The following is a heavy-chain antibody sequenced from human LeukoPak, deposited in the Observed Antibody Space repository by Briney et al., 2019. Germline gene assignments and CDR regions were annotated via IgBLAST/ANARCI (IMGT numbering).Heavy chain of an antibody. Sequence: SVKVSCKASGGTFSSYTISWVRQAPGQGLEWMGRIIPILGIANYAQKFQGRVTITADKPTSTAYMELSSLRSEDTAVYYCARAGVHEVTYLSMDVWGKGTTVTVSS. CDR2: IIPILGIA. V-gene: IGHV1-69*02. D-gene: IGHD2-21*02. CDR3: ARAGVHEVTYLSMDV. J-gene: IGHJ6*03. CDR1: GGTFSSYT.